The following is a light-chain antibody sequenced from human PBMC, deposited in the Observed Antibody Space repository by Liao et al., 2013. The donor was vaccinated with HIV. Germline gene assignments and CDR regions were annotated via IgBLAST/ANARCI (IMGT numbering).Light chain of an antibody. J-gene: IGLJ2*01. CDR2: YHS. V-gene: IGLV3-21*04. Sequence: SYELTQPHSVSVAPGKTARITCGGNNIGGKSVHWYQQKPGQAPVLVIYYHSDRPSGIPERFSGSNSGNTATLTISRVEAGDEADYYCQVWDSRSDHLVVFGGGTKLTVL. CDR1: NIGGKS. CDR3: QVWDSRSDHLVV.